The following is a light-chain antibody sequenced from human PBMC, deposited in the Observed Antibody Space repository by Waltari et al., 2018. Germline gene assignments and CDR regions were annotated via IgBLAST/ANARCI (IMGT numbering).Light chain of an antibody. CDR3: NSYTGSSSWV. CDR1: ASDVAFYNY. Sequence: QSALTQPASVSGSPGQSITISCTGTASDVAFYNYVSWYQQHPGKAPKVIIYDVSERPSGVSNRFPGSKSGNTAYLTSSGLQAEDEADYYCNSYTGSSSWVFGGGTKLTV. J-gene: IGLJ3*02. CDR2: DVS. V-gene: IGLV2-14*03.